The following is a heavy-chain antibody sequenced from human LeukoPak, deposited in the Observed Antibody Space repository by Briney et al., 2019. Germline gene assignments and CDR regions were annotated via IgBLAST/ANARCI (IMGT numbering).Heavy chain of an antibody. Sequence: SETLSLTCTVSGGSISSSSYYWGWIRQPPGKGLEWIGSIYYSGSTYYNPSLKSRVTISADASKNQFSLGLTSVTAADTAVYYCARGDYYAGGGRNWFDPWGHGTLVTVSS. CDR3: ARGDYYAGGGRNWFDP. J-gene: IGHJ5*02. V-gene: IGHV4-39*07. D-gene: IGHD3-16*01. CDR1: GGSISSSSYY. CDR2: IYYSGST.